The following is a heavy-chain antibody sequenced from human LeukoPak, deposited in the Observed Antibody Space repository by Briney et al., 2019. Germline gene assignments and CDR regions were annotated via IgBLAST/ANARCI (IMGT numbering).Heavy chain of an antibody. CDR2: ISAYNGNT. Sequence: GASVKVSCKASGYTFTSYGISWVRQAPGQGLEWMGWISAYNGNTNYAQKLQGRVTMTTDTSTSTAYMELRSLRSDDTAVYYCARLNNYYDSSGYSNYYYYYYMDVWGKGTTVTISS. V-gene: IGHV1-18*01. CDR3: ARLNNYYDSSGYSNYYYYYYMDV. CDR1: GYTFTSYG. J-gene: IGHJ6*03. D-gene: IGHD3-22*01.